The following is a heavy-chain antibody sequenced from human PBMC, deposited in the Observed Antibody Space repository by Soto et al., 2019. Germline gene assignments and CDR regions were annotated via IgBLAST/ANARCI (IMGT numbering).Heavy chain of an antibody. CDR3: ARDLQDIVLVPETQYYYYGMDV. CDR2: ISYDGSNK. CDR1: GFTFSSYA. V-gene: IGHV3-30-3*01. J-gene: IGHJ6*02. D-gene: IGHD2-2*01. Sequence: SGGSLRLSCAASGFTFSSYAMHWVRQAPGKGLEWVAVISYDGSNKYYADSVKGRFTISRDNSKNTLYPQMNSLGAEDTAVYYCARDLQDIVLVPETQYYYYGMDVWGQGTTVTVSS.